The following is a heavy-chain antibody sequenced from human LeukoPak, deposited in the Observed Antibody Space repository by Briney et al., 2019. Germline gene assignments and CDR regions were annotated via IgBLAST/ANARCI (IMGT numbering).Heavy chain of an antibody. CDR3: ARIPPITGTTGRWLDP. CDR1: GYTFTVYY. J-gene: IGHJ5*02. CDR2: IIPNSGGT. D-gene: IGHD1-7*01. Sequence: GASVKVSCKASGYTFTVYYIHWLRQAPGQGPEWMGWIIPNSGGTNYAQKFQDRVAMTRDTSINTAYMELSSLTYDDTAVYYCARIPPITGTTGRWLDPWGQGTLVTVSS. V-gene: IGHV1-2*02.